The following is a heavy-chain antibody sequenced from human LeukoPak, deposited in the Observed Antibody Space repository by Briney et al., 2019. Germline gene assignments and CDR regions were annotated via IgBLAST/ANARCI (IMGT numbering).Heavy chain of an antibody. CDR3: ARDSPLGYCSGGSCSDAFDI. Sequence: PVGALRLSCAASGFTFCSYWIYWVRQAPGGGLVWVSRIYSDGSITNYADSVKGRCTISRDNAKNTPYLQMNTLRAEDTALHYSARDSPLGYCSGGSCSDAFDIWGQGTMGTVSS. CDR1: GFTFCSYW. V-gene: IGHV3-74*01. CDR2: IYSDGSIT. D-gene: IGHD2-15*01. J-gene: IGHJ3*02.